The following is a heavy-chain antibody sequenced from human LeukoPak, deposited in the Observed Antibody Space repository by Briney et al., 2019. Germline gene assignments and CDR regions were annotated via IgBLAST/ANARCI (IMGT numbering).Heavy chain of an antibody. J-gene: IGHJ6*03. CDR1: GDSLSGYY. D-gene: IGHD3-22*01. Sequence: SDTLSLTCTVSGDSLSGYYGSWMRQPPGKGREWIGYFYTSANTNYNPSLKSRVTTSVDTSKNQFSLKLTSATAADTAVYYCARGLRDEERHYGYYYMDVWGKGTTVTVSS. CDR2: FYTSANT. V-gene: IGHV4-4*09. CDR3: ARGLRDEERHYGYYYMDV.